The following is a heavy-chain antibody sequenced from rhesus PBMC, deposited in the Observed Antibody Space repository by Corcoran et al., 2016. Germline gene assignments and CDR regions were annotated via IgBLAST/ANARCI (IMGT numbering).Heavy chain of an antibody. CDR3: VRYNRDTYYYFDY. V-gene: IGHV4-169*01. Sequence: QLQLQESGPGLVKPSETLSVTCAVSGGSISSSYWSWIRQAPGKGLEWIGGLYGGGSWPKYNPSLESRVTLSVDTSKNQFSLNLTSVTAADTAVYYCVRYNRDTYYYFDYWGQGVLVSVSS. CDR2: LYGGGSWP. J-gene: IGHJ4*01. CDR1: GGSISSSY. D-gene: IGHD3-16*01.